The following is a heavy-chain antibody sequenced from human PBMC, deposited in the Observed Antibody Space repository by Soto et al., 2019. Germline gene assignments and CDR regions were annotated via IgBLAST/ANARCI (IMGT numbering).Heavy chain of an antibody. V-gene: IGHV4-39*01. CDR1: GGSISSGPYS. Sequence: SETLSLTCTVSGGSISSGPYSWGWIRQPPGKGLDLIWIFYYSESTLYNPSLESRVTISVDTSKNQFSLKVSSVTAADTAVYYCARLGGYCSTTSCYGYYGMDVWGQGTTVTVSS. D-gene: IGHD2-2*01. J-gene: IGHJ6*02. CDR3: ARLGGYCSTTSCYGYYGMDV. CDR2: FYYSEST.